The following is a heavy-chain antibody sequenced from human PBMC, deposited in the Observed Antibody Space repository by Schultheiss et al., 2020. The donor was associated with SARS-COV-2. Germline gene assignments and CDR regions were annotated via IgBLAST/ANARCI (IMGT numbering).Heavy chain of an antibody. Sequence: GESLKISCAASGFTFSSYEMNWVRQAPGKGLEWVSYISSSGSTIYYADSVKGRFTISRDNAKNSLYLQMNSLRAEDTAVYYCARDSNLHLVATIQLPPLDVWGQGTTVTVSS. J-gene: IGHJ6*02. V-gene: IGHV3-48*03. CDR3: ARDSNLHLVATIQLPPLDV. CDR2: ISSSGSTI. CDR1: GFTFSSYE. D-gene: IGHD5-12*01.